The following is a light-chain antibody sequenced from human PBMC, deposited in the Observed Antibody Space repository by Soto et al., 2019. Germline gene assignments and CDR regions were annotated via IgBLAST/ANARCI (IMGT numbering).Light chain of an antibody. CDR2: GAS. CDR3: QQHGSYPLT. V-gene: IGKV3-20*01. Sequence: ELVLTQSPGTLSLSPGERATLSCRASQTVNNNYLAWYQQIPGQAPRLLISGASGRATGTPDRFSGSASGTDFTLTISRLEPEDVAVYYCQQHGSYPLTFGGGTKVDIK. J-gene: IGKJ4*01. CDR1: QTVNNNY.